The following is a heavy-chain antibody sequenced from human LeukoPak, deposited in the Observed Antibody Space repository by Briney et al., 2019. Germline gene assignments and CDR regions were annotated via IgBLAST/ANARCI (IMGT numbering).Heavy chain of an antibody. D-gene: IGHD3-22*01. J-gene: IGHJ6*02. Sequence: TGGSLRLSCAASGFTFSSHAMRWARQAPGKGLEWVSAISTGGWTYYADSVKGRFAISRDNSKNTVYLQMNSLRAEDTAVYYCAKAYDGSGYSVGMDVWGQGTTVTVSS. CDR1: GFTFSSHA. CDR2: ISTGGWT. V-gene: IGHV3-23*01. CDR3: AKAYDGSGYSVGMDV.